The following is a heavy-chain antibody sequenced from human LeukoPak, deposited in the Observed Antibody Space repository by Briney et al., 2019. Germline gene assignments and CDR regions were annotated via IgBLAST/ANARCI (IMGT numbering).Heavy chain of an antibody. CDR2: MNPNSGNT. D-gene: IGHD5-18*01. CDR1: GYTFTSYD. J-gene: IGHJ5*02. CDR3: ARGLAMDPNWFDP. V-gene: IGHV1-8*01. Sequence: EASVKVSCKASGYTFTSYDINWVRQATGQGLEWMGWMNPNSGNTGYAQKFQGRVTMTRNTSISTAYMELSSLRSEDTAVYYCARGLAMDPNWFDPWGQGTLVTVSS.